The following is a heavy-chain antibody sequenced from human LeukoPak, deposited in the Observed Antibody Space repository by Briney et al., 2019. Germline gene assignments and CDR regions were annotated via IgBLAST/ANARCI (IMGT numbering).Heavy chain of an antibody. CDR3: ARDQGLHKRNWFDP. CDR2: INPNSGGT. V-gene: IGHV1-2*02. Sequence: ASVKVSCKVSGYTLTELSMHWVRQAPGQGLEWMGWINPNSGGTNYAQKFQGRVTMTRDTSISTAYMGLSRLRSDDTAVYYCARDQGLHKRNWFDPWGQGTLVTVSS. CDR1: GYTLTELS. J-gene: IGHJ5*02. D-gene: IGHD4-11*01.